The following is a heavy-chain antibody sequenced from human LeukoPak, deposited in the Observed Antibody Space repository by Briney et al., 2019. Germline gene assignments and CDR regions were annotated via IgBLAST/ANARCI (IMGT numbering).Heavy chain of an antibody. CDR3: AKVSSSGSYYNNGWFDP. CDR2: INSDDSRT. D-gene: IGHD3-10*01. Sequence: GGSLRLSCAASGFTFSNSWMHWVRQVPGKGLVWVSRINSDDSRTIYADSVKGRFTISRDNAKNTLYLQMNSLRAEDTAVYYCAKVSSSGSYYNNGWFDPWGQGTLVTVSS. V-gene: IGHV3-74*01. J-gene: IGHJ5*02. CDR1: GFTFSNSW.